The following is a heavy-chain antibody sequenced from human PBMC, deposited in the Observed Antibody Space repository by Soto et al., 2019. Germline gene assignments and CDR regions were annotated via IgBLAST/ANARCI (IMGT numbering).Heavy chain of an antibody. CDR3: ARDPERYNLPHGDDY. Sequence: QVQLVQSGAEVKKPGASVKVSCKASGYTFTSYAMHWVRQAPGQRLEWMGWINAGNGNTKYSQKFQGRVTITRDTSASTADMELSSLRSEDTAVYYCARDPERYNLPHGDDYWGQGTLVTVSS. CDR1: GYTFTSYA. CDR2: INAGNGNT. D-gene: IGHD1-20*01. V-gene: IGHV1-3*01. J-gene: IGHJ4*02.